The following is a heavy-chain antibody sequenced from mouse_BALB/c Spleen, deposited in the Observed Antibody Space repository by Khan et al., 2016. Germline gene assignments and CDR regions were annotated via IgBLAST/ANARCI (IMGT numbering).Heavy chain of an antibody. CDR3: AMKDRDGYFDY. Sequence: QVQLKQSGPGLVQPSQSLSITCTVSDFSLTSYGVNWVRQPPGKGLEWLGVIWSGGSTDYNAAFIYRLSISKDNSKSQGFFKLNRLQADDIVIYYCAMKDRDGYFDYWGQGTTRTVSS. V-gene: IGHV2-4*02. D-gene: IGHD2-14*01. J-gene: IGHJ2*01. CDR2: IWSGGST. CDR1: DFSLTSYG.